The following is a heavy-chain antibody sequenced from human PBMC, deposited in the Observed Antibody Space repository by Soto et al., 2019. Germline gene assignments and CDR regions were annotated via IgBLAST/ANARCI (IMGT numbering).Heavy chain of an antibody. Sequence: EVQLVESGGALVQPGGSLRLSCAASRFTFSTYEMHWLRQAPGKGLEWVSYISSGGDTVHYADSVKGRFTISRDNTRNSLYLQMNSLRDEDTAPYYCVRYCSSTLCNGVATRTFDYWGQGTLVTVSS. CDR1: RFTFSTYE. J-gene: IGHJ4*02. D-gene: IGHD2-2*01. CDR3: VRYCSSTLCNGVATRTFDY. V-gene: IGHV3-48*03. CDR2: ISSGGDTV.